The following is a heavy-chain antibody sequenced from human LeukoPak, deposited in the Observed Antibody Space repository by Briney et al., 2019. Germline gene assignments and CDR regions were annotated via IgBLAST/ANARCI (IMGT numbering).Heavy chain of an antibody. V-gene: IGHV3-21*01. CDR1: GFTFSSYS. D-gene: IGHD2-2*02. CDR3: AREGPDCSSTSCYIVDTFDI. CDR2: ISSSSYI. J-gene: IGHJ3*02. Sequence: GGSLRLSCAASGFTFSSYSMNWVRQAPGKGLEWVSSISSSSYIYYADSVKGRFTISRDNAKNSLYLQMNSLRVEDTAVYYCAREGPDCSSTSCYIVDTFDIWGQGTMVTVSS.